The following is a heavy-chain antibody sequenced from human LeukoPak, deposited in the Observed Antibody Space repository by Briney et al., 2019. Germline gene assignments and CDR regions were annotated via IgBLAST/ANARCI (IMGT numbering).Heavy chain of an antibody. D-gene: IGHD2-2*02. J-gene: IGHJ3*02. V-gene: IGHV6-1*01. CDR3: ASVPVVVPAAIDDAFDI. Sequence: ASQTLSLTCAISRDSVSSNSAVWNWIRQSPSRGLEWLGRTYYKSKWSYNYAVSVKSRIIINPDTSENQFSLKLSSVTAADTAVYYCASVPVVVPAAIDDAFDIWGQGTMVTVSS. CDR1: RDSVSSNSAV. CDR2: TYYKSKWSY.